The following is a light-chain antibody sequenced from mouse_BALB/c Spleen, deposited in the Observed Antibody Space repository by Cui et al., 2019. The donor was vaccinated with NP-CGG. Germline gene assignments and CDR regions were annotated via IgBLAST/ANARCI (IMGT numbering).Light chain of an antibody. CDR3: ALWYSNHWV. CDR2: GTN. J-gene: IGLJ1*01. Sequence: VVTQQSALTTSPGETVTLTCRSSTGAVTTSNYANWVQDKPDHLFTGLIGGTNNRAPGVPAKFSGSLIGDKAALTITGAQTDDEAIYFCALWYSNHWVFGGGTKLTVL. CDR1: TGAVTTSNY. V-gene: IGLV1*01.